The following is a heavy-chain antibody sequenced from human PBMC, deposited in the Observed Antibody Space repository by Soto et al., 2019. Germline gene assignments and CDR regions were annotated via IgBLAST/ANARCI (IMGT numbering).Heavy chain of an antibody. D-gene: IGHD4-17*01. J-gene: IGHJ2*01. CDR2: INWNGGST. V-gene: IGHV3-20*04. CDR1: GFTFDDYG. CDR3: ARNHGSTDVDWYFDL. Sequence: TASGFTFDDYGMSWVRKAPGKGLEWVSIINWNGGSTNFADSVKGRFTISRDNAKNSLYLQMNSLRAEDTALYYCARNHGSTDVDWYFDLWGRGTLVTVSS.